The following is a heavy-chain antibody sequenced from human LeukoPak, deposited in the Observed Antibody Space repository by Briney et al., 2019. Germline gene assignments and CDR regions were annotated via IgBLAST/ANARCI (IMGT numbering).Heavy chain of an antibody. D-gene: IGHD1-26*01. V-gene: IGHV4-59*02. CDR2: VYDSGST. Sequence: SETLSLTCTVSGGSVSSYYWSWVRQPPGEGLEWIAYVYDSGSTNYNPSLKSRVTISVDRSKNQFSLKMNSVTAADTAVYYCVRDWEGFNFDIWGQGTMVTVSS. CDR3: VRDWEGFNFDI. CDR1: GGSVSSYY. J-gene: IGHJ3*02.